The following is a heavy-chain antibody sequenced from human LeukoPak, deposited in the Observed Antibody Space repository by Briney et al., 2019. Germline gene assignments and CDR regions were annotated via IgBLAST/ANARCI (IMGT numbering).Heavy chain of an antibody. V-gene: IGHV1-69*13. CDR2: IIPIFGTA. D-gene: IGHD3-22*01. CDR1: GYTFTSYG. J-gene: IGHJ4*02. Sequence: SVKVSCKASGYTFTSYGISWVRQAPGQGLEWMGGIIPIFGTANYAQKFQGRVTITADESTSTAYMELSSLRSEDTAVYYCARVSDYYDSSGRHFDYWGQGTLVTVSS. CDR3: ARVSDYYDSSGRHFDY.